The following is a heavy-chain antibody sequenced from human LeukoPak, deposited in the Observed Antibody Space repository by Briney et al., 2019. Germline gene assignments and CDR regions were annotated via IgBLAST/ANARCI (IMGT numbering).Heavy chain of an antibody. J-gene: IGHJ4*02. D-gene: IGHD6-6*01. V-gene: IGHV3-7*01. CDR1: GFTFSNNW. CDR3: ARDSGYSSSSEGDY. CDR2: VKKDASEK. Sequence: GGSLRLSCAASGFTFSNNWMTWVRQAPGKGLEWVASVKKDASEKYYVDSVKGRFTISRDNAKNSLYLQMNSLRAEDTAVYYCARDSGYSSSSEGDYWGQGTLVTVSS.